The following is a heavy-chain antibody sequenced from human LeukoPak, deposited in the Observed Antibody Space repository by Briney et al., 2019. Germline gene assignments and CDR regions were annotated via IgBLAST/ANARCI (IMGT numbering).Heavy chain of an antibody. V-gene: IGHV3-21*01. CDR3: ARVRGSNYYFDY. D-gene: IGHD6-13*01. Sequence: GSLRLSCAASGFTFRSYSMKWVRPAPGKGLGWVSSISYSSSYIYYADSVKGRFTISRDNAKNSLYLQMNSLRAEDTAVYYCARVRGSNYYFDYWGQGTLVTVSS. CDR2: ISYSSSYI. J-gene: IGHJ4*02. CDR1: GFTFRSYS.